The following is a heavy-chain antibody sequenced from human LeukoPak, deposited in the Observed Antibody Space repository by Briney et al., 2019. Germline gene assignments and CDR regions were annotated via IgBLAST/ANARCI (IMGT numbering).Heavy chain of an antibody. D-gene: IGHD2-15*01. J-gene: IGHJ4*02. CDR1: GGSITSYY. CDR3: ARLRGCSGGSCYHPNSDS. CDR2: IYYSGST. V-gene: IGHV4-59*08. Sequence: SETLSLTCTVSGGSITSYYWSWIRQPPGKGLEWIGYIYYSGSTNYNPSLQSRVTLSVDTSKNQFSLTLSSVTAADTAVYYCARLRGCSGGSCYHPNSDSWGQGTLVTVSS.